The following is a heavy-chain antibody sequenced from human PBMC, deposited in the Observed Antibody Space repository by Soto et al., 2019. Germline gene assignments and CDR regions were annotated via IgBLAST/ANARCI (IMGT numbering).Heavy chain of an antibody. CDR1: GGSISSYY. J-gene: IGHJ4*02. Sequence: PSETLSLTCTVSGGSISSYYWSWIRQPPGKGLEWIGYIYYSGSTNYNPSLKSRVTISVDTSKNQFSLKLSSVTAADTAVYYCARDDVDTAMAFDYWGQGTLVTVSS. D-gene: IGHD5-18*01. CDR3: ARDDVDTAMAFDY. V-gene: IGHV4-59*01. CDR2: IYYSGST.